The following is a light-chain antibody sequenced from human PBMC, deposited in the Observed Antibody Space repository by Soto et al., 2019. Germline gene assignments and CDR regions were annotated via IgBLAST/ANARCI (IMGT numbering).Light chain of an antibody. J-gene: IGLJ7*01. Sequence: QSVLTQPRSVSAAPGQDVAISCSGGNSNVGNNRVSWYQQFPGTAPRLIIYDNTDRPSGIPDRFSGSKSGTSATLNITGVQAGDEADYYCETFDLNLNSPVFGGGTQLTVL. CDR1: NSNVGNNR. V-gene: IGLV1-51*01. CDR3: ETFDLNLNSPV. CDR2: DNT.